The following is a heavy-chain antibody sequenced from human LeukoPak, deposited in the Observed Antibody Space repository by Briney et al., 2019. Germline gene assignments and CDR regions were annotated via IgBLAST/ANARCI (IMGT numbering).Heavy chain of an antibody. D-gene: IGHD3-9*01. V-gene: IGHV1-24*01. CDR2: FDPEHGET. CDR3: ARERGSLTGYLSIGY. CDR1: GYTLTELS. J-gene: IGHJ4*02. Sequence: ASVKVSCKVSGYTLTELSIHWVRQAPGKGPEWMGGFDPEHGETIYAQKFQGRVTMTEDTSTDTAYMELSSLTSEDTAVYYCARERGSLTGYLSIGYWGQGTLVTVSS.